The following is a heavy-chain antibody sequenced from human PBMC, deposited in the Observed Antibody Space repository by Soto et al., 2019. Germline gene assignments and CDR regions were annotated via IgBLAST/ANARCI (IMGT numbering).Heavy chain of an antibody. J-gene: IGHJ4*02. D-gene: IGHD6-13*01. CDR2: INPNSGGT. CDR3: ATLVIAAAGIDY. V-gene: IGHV1-2*02. Sequence: QVPLVQSGAEVKKPGASVKVSCKASGYTFTGYYIHWVRQAPGQGLEWMGWINPNSGGTNYAQKFQGRVTMTRDTSISTTYMELSRLRSDDTAVYYCATLVIAAAGIDYWGQGTLVTVSS. CDR1: GYTFTGYY.